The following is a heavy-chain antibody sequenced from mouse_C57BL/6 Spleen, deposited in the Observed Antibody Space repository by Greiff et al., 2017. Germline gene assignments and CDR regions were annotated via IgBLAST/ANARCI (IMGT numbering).Heavy chain of an antibody. CDR2: IFPGSGST. CDR1: GYTFTDYY. J-gene: IGHJ4*01. Sequence: VKLQESGPELVKPGASVKISCKASGYTFTDYYINWVKQRPGQGLEWIGWIFPGSGSTYYNEKFKGKATLTVDKSSSTAYMLLSSLTSEDSAVYFCARSPYGNYLYYAMDYWGQGTSVTVSS. V-gene: IGHV1-75*01. D-gene: IGHD2-10*02. CDR3: ARSPYGNYLYYAMDY.